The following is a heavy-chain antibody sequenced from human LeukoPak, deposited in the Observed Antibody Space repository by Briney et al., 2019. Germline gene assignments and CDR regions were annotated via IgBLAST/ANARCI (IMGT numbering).Heavy chain of an antibody. CDR2: IYYSGST. CDR1: GGSISSSSYY. V-gene: IGHV4-39*07. Sequence: SETLSLTCTVSGGSISSSSYYWGWIRQPPGKGLEWIESIYYSGSTYYNPSLKSRVTISVDTSKNQFSLKLSSVTAADTAVYYCARVKYCSGGSCYFVDPWGQGTLVTVSS. D-gene: IGHD2-15*01. J-gene: IGHJ5*02. CDR3: ARVKYCSGGSCYFVDP.